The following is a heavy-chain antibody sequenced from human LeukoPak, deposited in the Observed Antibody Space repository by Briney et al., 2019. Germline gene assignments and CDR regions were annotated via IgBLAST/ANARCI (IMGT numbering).Heavy chain of an antibody. V-gene: IGHV3-9*03. D-gene: IGHD1-26*01. J-gene: IGHJ3*02. CDR3: AKGQGEIVDNAFDI. Sequence: PGRSLRLSCAASGFTFDDYAMHWVRQAPGKGLEWVSGISWNSGSIGYADSVKGRFTISRANAKNSLYLQMNSLRAEDMALYYCAKGQGEIVDNAFDIWGQGKMVTVSS. CDR2: ISWNSGSI. CDR1: GFTFDDYA.